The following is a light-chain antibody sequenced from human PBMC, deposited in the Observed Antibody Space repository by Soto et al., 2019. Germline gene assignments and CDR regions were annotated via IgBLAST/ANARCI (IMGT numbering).Light chain of an antibody. CDR3: QQSYSTPPG. CDR2: AAS. V-gene: IGKV1-39*01. Sequence: DIQMTQSPSSLSASVGDRVTITCRASQSISSYLNWYQQKPGKAPKLLIYAASSLQSGVPSRFSGSGSGTDFTLTISSLQPGDFATYYCQQSYSTPPGFGGGTKVEIK. CDR1: QSISSY. J-gene: IGKJ4*02.